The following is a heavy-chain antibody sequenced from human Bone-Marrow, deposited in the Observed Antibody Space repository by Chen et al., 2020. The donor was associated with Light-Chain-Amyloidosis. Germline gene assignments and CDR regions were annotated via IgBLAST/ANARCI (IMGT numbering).Heavy chain of an antibody. V-gene: IGHV5-51*03. CDR3: ARTSGDYYDSAGSPFDP. CDR1: GYTFTRYW. D-gene: IGHD3-22*01. CDR2: IYASDSQV. Sequence: EVQLVQSGAELKKPGYSLKISCKASGYTFTRYWIAWFRQMPGKGLEWMGIIYASDSQVRYIPSFQGQVSMSVEKSSTTAYLQWSSLKASDSAMYFCARTSGDYYDSAGSPFDPWGQGSLVTVSS. J-gene: IGHJ5*02.